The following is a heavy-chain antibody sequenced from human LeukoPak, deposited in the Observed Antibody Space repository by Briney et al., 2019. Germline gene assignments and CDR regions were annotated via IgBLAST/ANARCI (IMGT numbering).Heavy chain of an antibody. Sequence: GGSLRLSCPASGFTVSSNYMSWVRRAPGKGLEGVSVIYSGGSTYYADSVKGRFTISRHNSKNTLYLQMHSLRGEDTAVYYCERSSGSSPRRGFDPWGQGTLVTVSS. J-gene: IGHJ5*02. CDR2: IYSGGST. D-gene: IGHD3-22*01. V-gene: IGHV3-53*04. CDR1: GFTVSSNY. CDR3: ERSSGSSPRRGFDP.